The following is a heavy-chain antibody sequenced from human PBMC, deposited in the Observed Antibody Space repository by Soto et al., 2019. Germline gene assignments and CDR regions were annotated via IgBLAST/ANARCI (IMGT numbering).Heavy chain of an antibody. J-gene: IGHJ6*02. CDR1: GGTFSSYA. D-gene: IGHD6-19*01. Sequence: SVKVSCKASGGTFSSYAISWLRQSPGQGLEWMGGIIPIFGTANYAQKFQGRVTITADESTSTAYMELSSLRSEDTAVYYCAKGSSGGPINYYYYYGMDVWGQGTTVTVSS. V-gene: IGHV1-69*13. CDR3: AKGSSGGPINYYYYYGMDV. CDR2: IIPIFGTA.